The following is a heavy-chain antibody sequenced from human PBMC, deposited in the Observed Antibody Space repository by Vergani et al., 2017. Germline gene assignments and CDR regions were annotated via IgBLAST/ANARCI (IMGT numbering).Heavy chain of an antibody. V-gene: IGHV4-4*07. CDR1: GVSVTDYN. Sequence: QAQLQESGPGLVKPSETLSLTCHVFGVSVTDYNCNWIRQAPGKGLEWIGRIYTSGSTNYNPSLKSRVTISVDTSKNQFSLTLTSVTAADTAVYYCASDTHSGQRADRWGQGILVTVTS. D-gene: IGHD6-19*01. CDR3: ASDTHSGQRADR. CDR2: IYTSGST. J-gene: IGHJ5*02.